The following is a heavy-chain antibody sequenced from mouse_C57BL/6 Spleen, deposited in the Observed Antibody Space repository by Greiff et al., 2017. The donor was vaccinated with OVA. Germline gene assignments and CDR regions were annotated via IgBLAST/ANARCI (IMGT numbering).Heavy chain of an antibody. J-gene: IGHJ1*03. D-gene: IGHD1-1*01. CDR3: ARGYYGSSPNWYGDV. Sequence: VQLQQSDAELVKPGASVTISCKASGYTFSDHTIHWMKQRPEQGLAWIGYIYPRDGSTKYNEKFKGKATLTADKSSSTAYMQLNRLTSGDSAVYFCARGYYGSSPNWYGDVWGTGTTVTVSS. CDR2: IYPRDGST. V-gene: IGHV1-78*01. CDR1: GYTFSDHT.